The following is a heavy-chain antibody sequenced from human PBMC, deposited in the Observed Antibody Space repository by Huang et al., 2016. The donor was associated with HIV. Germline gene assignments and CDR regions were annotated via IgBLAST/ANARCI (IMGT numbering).Heavy chain of an antibody. J-gene: IGHJ4*02. CDR1: GLTFGAYG. D-gene: IGHD6-19*01. CDR2: MSSKAHGGTR. Sequence: EVQLVESGGTLIQPGRSLRLSCTASGLTFGAYGMRWFRQAPGKGLGWVGFMSSKAHGGTREYAAAVKGRFIVSRDDSKNIAYLRMSSLKTEDTAVYYCSTVGGGIDYIGYTSAYYATGGYWGQGTLVTVSS. V-gene: IGHV3-49*03. CDR3: STVGGGIDYIGYTSAYYATGGY.